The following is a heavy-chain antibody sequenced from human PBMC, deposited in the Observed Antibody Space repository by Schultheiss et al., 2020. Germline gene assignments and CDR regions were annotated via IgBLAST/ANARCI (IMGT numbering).Heavy chain of an antibody. CDR2: IIPIFGTA. CDR1: GGTFSSYA. J-gene: IGHJ4*02. Sequence: SVKVSVKASGGTFSSYAISWVRQAPGQGLEWMGGIIPIFGTANYAQKFQGRVTITADESTSTAYMELSSLRSEDTAVYYCARVQGNCSGGSCYEYYFDYWGQGTLVNGYS. CDR3: ARVQGNCSGGSCYEYYFDY. D-gene: IGHD2-15*01. V-gene: IGHV1-69*01.